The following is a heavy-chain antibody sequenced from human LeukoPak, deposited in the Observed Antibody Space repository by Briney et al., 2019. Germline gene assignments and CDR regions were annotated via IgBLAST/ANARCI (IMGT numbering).Heavy chain of an antibody. J-gene: IGHJ5*02. CDR2: VYSSGYT. CDR3: ATVAGATSRVNWFDP. V-gene: IGHV4-4*07. Sequence: SETPSLTCNVPVGSIGSYLWSWIRQPAGKGLEWIGRVYSSGYTKYNPSLKSRVTMSVDTSKNQFSLKLTSVTAADTAVYYCATVAGATSRVNWFDPWGQGTLVTVSS. CDR1: VGSIGSYL. D-gene: IGHD1-26*01.